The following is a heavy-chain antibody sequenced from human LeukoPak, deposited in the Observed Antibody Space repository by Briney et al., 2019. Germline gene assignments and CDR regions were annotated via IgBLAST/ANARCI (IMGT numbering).Heavy chain of an antibody. V-gene: IGHV3-23*01. Sequence: ETLSLTCTVSGYSISSGSYWGWIRQPPGKGLEWVSGINGPGDTPDYADSVKGRFTISRDNSKNTVYLHMNSLRAEDTAVYYCAKDRASGDYWGQGTLVTVSS. CDR2: INGPGDTP. D-gene: IGHD6-25*01. J-gene: IGHJ4*02. CDR3: AKDRASGDY. CDR1: GYSISSGS.